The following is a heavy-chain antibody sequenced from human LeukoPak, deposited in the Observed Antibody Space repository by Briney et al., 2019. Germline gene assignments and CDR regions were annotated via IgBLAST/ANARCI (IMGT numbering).Heavy chain of an antibody. J-gene: IGHJ4*02. CDR2: ISSSGSTI. CDR1: GFTFSSYE. CDR3: AKAESYGMDY. Sequence: GGSLRLSCAASGFTFSSYEVNWVRQAPGKGLEWVSYISSSGSTIYYADSVKGRFTISRDNAKSSLYLQMNSLRAEDTAVYYCAKAESYGMDYWGQGTLVTVSS. V-gene: IGHV3-48*03. D-gene: IGHD3-10*01.